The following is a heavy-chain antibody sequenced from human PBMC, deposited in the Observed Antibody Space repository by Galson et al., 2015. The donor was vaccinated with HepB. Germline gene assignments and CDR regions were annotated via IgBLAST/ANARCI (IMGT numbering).Heavy chain of an antibody. J-gene: IGHJ3*02. CDR2: ITGSGGTT. CDR3: AKRPEEAGFDT. Sequence: LRLSCAASEFTFSNYAMSWVRQAPGKGLEWVSVITGSGGTTYYADSVKGRFTISRDNSKNMLFLQMNSLRAEDTAVYYCAKRPEEAGFDTWGQGTMVTVSS. D-gene: IGHD6-19*01. CDR1: EFTFSNYA. V-gene: IGHV3-23*01.